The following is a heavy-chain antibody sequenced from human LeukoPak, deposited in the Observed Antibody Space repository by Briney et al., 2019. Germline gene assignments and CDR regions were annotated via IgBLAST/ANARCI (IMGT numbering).Heavy chain of an antibody. CDR2: INPSGGST. V-gene: IGHV1-46*01. J-gene: IGHJ3*02. CDR1: GYTFTSYY. CDR3: AKDLEELKAVAGKGAFDI. D-gene: IGHD6-19*01. Sequence: ASVKVSCKASGYTFTSYYMHWVRQAPGQGLEWMGIINPSGGSTTYAQNFQDRVTMTRDTSTSTVYMELTSLRSEDTAVYYCAKDLEELKAVAGKGAFDIWGQGTMVTVSS.